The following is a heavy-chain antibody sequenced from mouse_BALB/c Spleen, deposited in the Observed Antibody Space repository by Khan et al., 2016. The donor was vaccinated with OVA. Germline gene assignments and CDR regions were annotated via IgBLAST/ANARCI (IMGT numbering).Heavy chain of an antibody. CDR3: ARSNGNYWFAY. CDR2: LNTYTGEP. V-gene: IGHV9-3-1*01. J-gene: IGHJ3*01. Sequence: QIQLVQSGPELKKPGETVKISCKASGYTPPNYGMNWLKQAPGKGLKWMGWLNTYTGEPTYAEDFKGRIAFSLETSASTAYLQINNLKNEDTATYFCARSNGNYWFAYWGQGTLVTVSA. CDR1: GYTPPNYG. D-gene: IGHD2-1*01.